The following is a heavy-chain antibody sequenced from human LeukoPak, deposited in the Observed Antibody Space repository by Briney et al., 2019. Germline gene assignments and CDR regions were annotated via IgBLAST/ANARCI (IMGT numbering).Heavy chain of an antibody. Sequence: GRSLRLSCAASGFTFSSYGMHWVRQAPGKGLEWVAFIRYDGSNKYYADSVKGRFTISRDNSKNTLYLQMNSLRAEDTAVYYCAKGAWATYYYDSSGYFDDAFDIWGQGTMVTVSS. V-gene: IGHV3-30*02. D-gene: IGHD3-22*01. CDR2: IRYDGSNK. CDR1: GFTFSSYG. CDR3: AKGAWATYYYDSSGYFDDAFDI. J-gene: IGHJ3*02.